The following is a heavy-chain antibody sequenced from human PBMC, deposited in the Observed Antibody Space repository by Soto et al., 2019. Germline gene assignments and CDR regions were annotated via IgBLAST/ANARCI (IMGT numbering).Heavy chain of an antibody. V-gene: IGHV3-30*18. CDR1: GFTFISFG. J-gene: IGHJ4*02. D-gene: IGHD4-17*01. CDR3: AKDRWGDFGDLNLPGY. Sequence: QVLLVESGGGVVQPGRSLRLSCAASGFTFISFGMHWVRQAPGKGLVWVAVISDDGSTKHYADSVKGRFTISRDNSKNTLYLQMNSLGPEDTAVYYCAKDRWGDFGDLNLPGYWGQGTLVTVSS. CDR2: ISDDGSTK.